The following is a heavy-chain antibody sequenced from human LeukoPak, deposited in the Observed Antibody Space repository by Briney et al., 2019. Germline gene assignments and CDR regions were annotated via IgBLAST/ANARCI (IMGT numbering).Heavy chain of an antibody. CDR1: SYTFSSSG. CDR3: ARGRVPGYYGMDV. CDR2: VSESSVTP. Sequence: ASVKVSCKASSYTFSSSGISWVRQAPGQGLEWMGWVSESSVTPNNAEKFQGRVTMTTDTSSSTAYMELRSLRSGDTAVYYCARGRVPGYYGMDVWGLGTTVTVSS. J-gene: IGHJ6*02. V-gene: IGHV1-18*01.